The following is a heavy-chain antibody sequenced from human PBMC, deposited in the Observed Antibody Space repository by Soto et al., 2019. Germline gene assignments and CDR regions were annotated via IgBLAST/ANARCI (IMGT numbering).Heavy chain of an antibody. CDR1: GGSISSYY. Sequence: QVQLQESGPGLVKPSETLSLTCTVSGGSISSYYWSWIRQPPGKGLEWIGYIYYSGSTNYNPSLKRPVTISVNTSKNQFSLKLSSVTAADTAVYYCAREVGRYCISTSCYAGWFDPWVQGTLVTVSS. V-gene: IGHV4-59*01. CDR2: IYYSGST. J-gene: IGHJ5*02. CDR3: AREVGRYCISTSCYAGWFDP. D-gene: IGHD2-2*01.